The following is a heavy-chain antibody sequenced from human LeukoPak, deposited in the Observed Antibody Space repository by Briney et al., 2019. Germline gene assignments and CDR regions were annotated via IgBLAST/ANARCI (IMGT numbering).Heavy chain of an antibody. Sequence: GGSLRLSCAASGFTLSSYAMHWVRQAPGKGLEWVAVISYDGSNKYYADSVKGRFTISRDNSKNTLYLQMNSLRAEDTAVYYCATEEFDYWGQGTLVTVSS. CDR3: ATEEFDY. J-gene: IGHJ4*02. CDR2: ISYDGSNK. V-gene: IGHV3-30-3*01. CDR1: GFTLSSYA.